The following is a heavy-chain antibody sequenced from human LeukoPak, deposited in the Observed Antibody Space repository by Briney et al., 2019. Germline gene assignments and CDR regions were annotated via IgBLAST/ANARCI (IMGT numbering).Heavy chain of an antibody. CDR3: ARRYGSGDYFDY. CDR2: IYYSGST. D-gene: IGHD3-10*01. Sequence: SETLSLTCTVSGGSISSYYWSWIRQPPGKGLEWIGYIYYSGSTNYNPSLKSRVTISVDTSKNQFSLNLSSVTAADTAVYYCARRYGSGDYFDYWGQGTLVTVSS. J-gene: IGHJ4*02. V-gene: IGHV4-59*01. CDR1: GGSISSYY.